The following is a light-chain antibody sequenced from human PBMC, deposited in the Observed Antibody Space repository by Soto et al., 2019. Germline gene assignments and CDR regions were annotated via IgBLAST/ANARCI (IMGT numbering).Light chain of an antibody. CDR2: GAS. J-gene: IGKJ5*01. V-gene: IGKV3D-20*02. CDR1: QTVSSTY. Sequence: EIVLTQSPGTLSLSPGEGATLSCRASQTVSSTYLAWYQQKPGRAPSLLIHGASTRAAGIPDRFSASGSGTHFTLTISSLEPEDFAVYYCQQRSNWPPITFGQGTRLEIK. CDR3: QQRSNWPPIT.